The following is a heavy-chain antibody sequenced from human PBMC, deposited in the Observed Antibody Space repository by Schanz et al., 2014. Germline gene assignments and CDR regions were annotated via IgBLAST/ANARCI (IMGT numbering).Heavy chain of an antibody. CDR3: VREGSTTPVAGLRSFDWLGRFDY. V-gene: IGHV3-74*01. D-gene: IGHD3-9*01. Sequence: VQLVESGGGVVQPGRSLRLSCAASGLTFSSYWMHWVRQVPGKGLVWVSRIKSDGSSTSYADSVKGRFTISRDNSKNSVFLQMNSLRAEDTAMYYCVREGSTTPVAGLRSFDWLGRFDYWGQGALVTVSS. CDR1: GLTFSSYW. J-gene: IGHJ4*02. CDR2: IKSDGSST.